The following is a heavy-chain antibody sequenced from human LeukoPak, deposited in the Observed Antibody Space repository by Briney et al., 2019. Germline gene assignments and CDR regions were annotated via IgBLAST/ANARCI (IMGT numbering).Heavy chain of an antibody. CDR1: GGSISSYY. J-gene: IGHJ6*03. D-gene: IGHD5-18*01. CDR2: IYYSGST. Sequence: SETLSLTCTVSGGSISSYYWSWIRQPPGKGLEWIGYIYYSGSTNYNPSLKSRVTISVDTSKNQFSLKLSSVTAADTAVYYCARDKGYSYGYFLGYYYMDVWGKGTTVTVSS. V-gene: IGHV4-59*01. CDR3: ARDKGYSYGYFLGYYYMDV.